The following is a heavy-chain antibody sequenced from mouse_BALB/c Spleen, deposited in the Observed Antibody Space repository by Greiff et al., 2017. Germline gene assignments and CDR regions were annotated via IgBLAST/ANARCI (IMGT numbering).Heavy chain of an antibody. CDR1: GFTFSSYT. D-gene: IGHD2-1*01. V-gene: IGHV5-6-4*01. CDR2: ISSGGSYT. Sequence: EVQRVESGGGLVKPGGSLKLSCAASGFTFSSYTMSWVRQTPEKRLEWVATISSGGSYTYYPDSVKGRFTISRDNAKNTLYLQMSSLKSEDTAMYYCTRGGNYDFSYAMDYWGQGTSVTVSS. CDR3: TRGGNYDFSYAMDY. J-gene: IGHJ4*01.